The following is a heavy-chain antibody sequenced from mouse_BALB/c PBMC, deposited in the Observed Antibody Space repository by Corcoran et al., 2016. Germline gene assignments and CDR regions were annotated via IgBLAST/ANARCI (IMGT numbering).Heavy chain of an antibody. V-gene: IGHV8-12*01. J-gene: IGHJ4*01. Sequence: QVTLKESGPGILKPSQTLSLTCSFSGFSLSTSGMGVSWIRQPSGKGLEWLAHIYWDDDKRYNPSLKSRLTISKDTSSNPVFLKITSGDTADTATYYCARRTRYGAMDYWGQGTSVTVSS. CDR3: ARRTRYGAMDY. CDR1: GFSLSTSGMG. CDR2: IYWDDDK. D-gene: IGHD2-14*01.